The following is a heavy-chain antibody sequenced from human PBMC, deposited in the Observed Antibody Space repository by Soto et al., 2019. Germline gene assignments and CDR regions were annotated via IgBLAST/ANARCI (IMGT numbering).Heavy chain of an antibody. V-gene: IGHV3-30*18. D-gene: IGHD2-2*01. Sequence: QEHLVESGGGVVQAGTSLRLSCAASGFRFNNYGMHWVRQAPGKGREWVAFVSSDGNNKYYADSVKGRFTISRDNSKSTMFLQVDSLRVDDTAIYYCAKDRVIQLLPIWPDPWGQGTLVTVSS. J-gene: IGHJ5*02. CDR1: GFRFNNYG. CDR2: VSSDGNNK. CDR3: AKDRVIQLLPIWPDP.